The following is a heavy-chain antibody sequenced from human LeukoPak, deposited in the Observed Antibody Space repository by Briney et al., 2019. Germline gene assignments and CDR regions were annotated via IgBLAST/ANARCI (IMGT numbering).Heavy chain of an antibody. CDR1: GFTFGDYA. CDR3: TSEDIVVVPAARLTRFDY. D-gene: IGHD2-2*01. V-gene: IGHV3-49*04. Sequence: PGRSLRLSCTASGFTFGDYAMSWVRQAPGKGLEWVGFIRSKGYGGKKEYAAYVKGRFTISRDDSKSIAYLQMNSLKTEDTAVYYCTSEDIVVVPAARLTRFDYWGQGTLVTVSS. CDR2: IRSKGYGGKK. J-gene: IGHJ4*02.